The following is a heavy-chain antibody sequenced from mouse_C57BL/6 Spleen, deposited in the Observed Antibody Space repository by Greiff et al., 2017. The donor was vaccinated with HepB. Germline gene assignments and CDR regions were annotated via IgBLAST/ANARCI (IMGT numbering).Heavy chain of an antibody. CDR2: IYPGDGDT. J-gene: IGHJ3*01. D-gene: IGHD2-12*01. CDR3: ARQRLYDVSFAY. V-gene: IGHV1-82*01. CDR1: GYAFSSSW. Sequence: VQLQQSGPALVKPGASVKISCKASGYAFSSSWMNWVKQRPGKGLEWIGRIYPGDGDTNYNGKFKGKATLTADKSSTTSYLQLSSLTSVDSAVYFYARQRLYDVSFAYWCQVPLFSVSA.